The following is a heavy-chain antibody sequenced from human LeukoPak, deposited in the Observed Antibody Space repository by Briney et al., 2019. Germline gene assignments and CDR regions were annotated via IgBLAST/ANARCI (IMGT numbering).Heavy chain of an antibody. CDR2: IYTSGST. Sequence: SETLSLTCTVSGGSISSYYWSWIRQPAGKGLEWIGRIYTSGSTDYNPSLKSRVTMSVDTSKNQFSLKLSSVTAADTAVYYCARAIRGQWLAYYYYYYMDVWGKGTTVTVPS. CDR3: ARAIRGQWLAYYYYYYMDV. V-gene: IGHV4-4*07. D-gene: IGHD6-19*01. CDR1: GGSISSYY. J-gene: IGHJ6*03.